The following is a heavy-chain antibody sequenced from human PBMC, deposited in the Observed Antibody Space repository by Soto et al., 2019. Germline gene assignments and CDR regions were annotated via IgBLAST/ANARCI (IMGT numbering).Heavy chain of an antibody. D-gene: IGHD2-21*02. CDR2: IFSSGST. Sequence: KASETLSLTCTASGGSITDYSWVWIRQPAGEGLEWIGRIFSSGSTNYNPSLKGRITMSLDTSKNQFSLTLNSATASDTAVYFCARDQGVVVTADNWFDPWGQGTLVTVSS. CDR1: GGSITDYS. V-gene: IGHV4-4*07. CDR3: ARDQGVVVTADNWFDP. J-gene: IGHJ5*02.